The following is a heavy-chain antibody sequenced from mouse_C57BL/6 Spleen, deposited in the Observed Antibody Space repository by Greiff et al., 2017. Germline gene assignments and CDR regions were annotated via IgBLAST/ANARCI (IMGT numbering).Heavy chain of an antibody. V-gene: IGHV5-16*01. CDR1: GFTFSDYY. D-gene: IGHD2-2*01. Sequence: EVQVVESEGGLVQPGSSMKLSCTASGFTFSDYYMAWVRQVPEKGLEWVANINYDGSSTYYLDSLKSRFIISRDNAKNILYLQMSSLKSEDTATYYCARERDGYDGGYYYAMDYWGQGTSVTVSS. CDR2: INYDGSST. CDR3: ARERDGYDGGYYYAMDY. J-gene: IGHJ4*01.